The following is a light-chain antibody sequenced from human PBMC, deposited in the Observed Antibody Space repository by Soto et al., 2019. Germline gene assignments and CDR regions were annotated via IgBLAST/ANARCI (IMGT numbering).Light chain of an antibody. CDR3: MQGTHWSPRLT. V-gene: IGKV2-30*01. Sequence: DVVMTQSPLSLPVTLGQPASISCRSSQSLVYSDGNTYLNWFQQRPGQSPRRLIYKVSNRDSGVPDRFSGSGSGTDFTLKISRVEAEDVGGYYCMQGTHWSPRLTFGGRTKVEIK. CDR2: KVS. CDR1: QSLVYSDGNTY. J-gene: IGKJ4*01.